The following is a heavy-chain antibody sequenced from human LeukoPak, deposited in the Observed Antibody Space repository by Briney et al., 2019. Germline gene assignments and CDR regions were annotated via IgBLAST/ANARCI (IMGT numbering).Heavy chain of an antibody. J-gene: IGHJ4*02. Sequence: GGSLRLSCAASGFTFSSYAMHWGRQAPAKGLEWVAVISYDGSNKYYADSVKSRFTISRDNSKNTLYLQMNSLRAEDTAVYYCARDLYGFDYWGQGTLVTVSS. CDR2: ISYDGSNK. D-gene: IGHD2-2*02. V-gene: IGHV3-30*04. CDR3: ARDLYGFDY. CDR1: GFTFSSYA.